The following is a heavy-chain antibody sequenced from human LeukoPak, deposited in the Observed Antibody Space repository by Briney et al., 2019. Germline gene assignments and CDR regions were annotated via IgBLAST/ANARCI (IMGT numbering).Heavy chain of an antibody. J-gene: IGHJ4*02. CDR1: GYTLIELS. CDR3: AKGAHYYGSGSYYPFDY. V-gene: IGHV1-24*01. D-gene: IGHD3-10*01. Sequence: ASVKVSCKVSGYTLIELSMHWVRQAPGKGLEWMGGFDPEDGETIYAQKFQGRVTMAEDTSTDTAYMELSSLRSEDTAVYYCAKGAHYYGSGSYYPFDYWGQGTLVTVSS. CDR2: FDPEDGET.